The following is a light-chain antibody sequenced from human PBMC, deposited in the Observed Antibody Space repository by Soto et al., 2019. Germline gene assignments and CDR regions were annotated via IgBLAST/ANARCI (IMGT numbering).Light chain of an antibody. CDR2: GAS. CDR1: LNIGDS. V-gene: IGKV1-39*01. CDR3: PQTYNLPRT. Sequence: DIQMTQSPSSLSASVGDRVTITCRASLNIGDSLSWFQQKAGKPPTQLIYGASALQSGVPVRFSGSASGTDFTLTIRNMQREEFENYYSPQTYNLPRTFGQGTQVDIK. J-gene: IGKJ1*01.